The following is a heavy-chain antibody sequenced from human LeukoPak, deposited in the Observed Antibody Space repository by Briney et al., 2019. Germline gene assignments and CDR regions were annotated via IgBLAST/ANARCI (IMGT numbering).Heavy chain of an antibody. J-gene: IGHJ6*03. V-gene: IGHV4-4*07. Sequence: SETLSLTCTVSGGSISSYYWSWIRQPAGKGLERIGRIYTSGSTNYNPSLKSRVTMSVDTSKNQFSLKLSSVTAADTAVYYCARGFVAAAGTGYYYMDVWGKGTTVTVSS. D-gene: IGHD6-13*01. CDR2: IYTSGST. CDR3: ARGFVAAAGTGYYYMDV. CDR1: GGSISSYY.